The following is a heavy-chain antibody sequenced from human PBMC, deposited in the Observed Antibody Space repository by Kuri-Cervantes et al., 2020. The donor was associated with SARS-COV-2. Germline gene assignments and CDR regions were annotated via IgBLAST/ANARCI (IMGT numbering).Heavy chain of an antibody. CDR3: ARARTVTTFYYYGMDV. Sequence: GSLRLSCTVSGGSVNSCCWGWIRQSPGKGLEWIGYVYNSGRTNYNPPLKSRITISIDTSKNQFSLKLSSVTAADTAVYYCARARTVTTFYYYGMDVWGQGTTVTVAS. V-gene: IGHV4-59*02. D-gene: IGHD4-11*01. CDR2: VYNSGRT. J-gene: IGHJ6*02. CDR1: GGSVNSCC.